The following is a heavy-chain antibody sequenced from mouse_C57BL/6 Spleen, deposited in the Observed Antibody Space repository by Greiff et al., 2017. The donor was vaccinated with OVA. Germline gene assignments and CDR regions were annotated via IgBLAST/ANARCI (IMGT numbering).Heavy chain of an antibody. D-gene: IGHD2-2*01. V-gene: IGHV3-6*01. CDR3: ARELWLRRGDFDY. Sequence: EVKLMESGPGLVKPSQSLSLTCSVTGYSITSGYYWNWIRQFPGNKLEWMGYISYDGSNNYNPSLKNRISITRDTSKNQFFLKLNSVTTEDTATYYCARELWLRRGDFDYWGQGTTLTVSS. CDR1: GYSITSGYY. J-gene: IGHJ2*01. CDR2: ISYDGSN.